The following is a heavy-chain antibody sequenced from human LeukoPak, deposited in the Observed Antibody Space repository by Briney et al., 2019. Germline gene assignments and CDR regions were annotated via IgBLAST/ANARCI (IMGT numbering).Heavy chain of an antibody. CDR3: AYRGSYHHADV. D-gene: IGHD2-2*01. Sequence: SGPPLVKPTQTLTLTCTFSGFSLTRSGAGVGWVRQPPGKALEWLALIYGDGAERYSPSLKSRVTITKNSSTRQVVLKMSNTVPVDTGTYFCAYRGSYHHADVWGKGTTVTVSS. V-gene: IGHV2-5*02. CDR2: IYGDGAE. CDR1: GFSLTRSGAG. J-gene: IGHJ6*04.